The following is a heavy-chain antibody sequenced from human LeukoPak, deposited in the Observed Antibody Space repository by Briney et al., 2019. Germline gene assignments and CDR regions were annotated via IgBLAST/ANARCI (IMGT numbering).Heavy chain of an antibody. CDR3: ARGAYYYDSSGYWDFDY. V-gene: IGHV1-69*04. CDR2: IIPILGIA. J-gene: IGHJ4*02. Sequence: SVKVSCKASGGTFSSYAISWVRQAPGQGLEWMGRIIPILGIANYAQKFQGRVTITADKSTSTAYMEPSSLRSEDTAVYYCARGAYYYDSSGYWDFDYWGQGTLVTVSS. CDR1: GGTFSSYA. D-gene: IGHD3-22*01.